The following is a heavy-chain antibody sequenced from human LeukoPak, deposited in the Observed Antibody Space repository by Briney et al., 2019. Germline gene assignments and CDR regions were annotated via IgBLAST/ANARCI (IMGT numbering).Heavy chain of an antibody. D-gene: IGHD2-2*01. CDR3: AKLVVVPAATWYYFDY. J-gene: IGHJ4*02. CDR2: IRYDGGNK. V-gene: IGHV3-30*02. Sequence: PGGSLRLSCAASGFTFSSYGMHWVRQAPGKGLEWVAFIRYDGGNKYYADSVKGRFTISRDNSKNTLYLQMNSLRAEDTAVYYCAKLVVVPAATWYYFDYWGQGTLVTVSS. CDR1: GFTFSSYG.